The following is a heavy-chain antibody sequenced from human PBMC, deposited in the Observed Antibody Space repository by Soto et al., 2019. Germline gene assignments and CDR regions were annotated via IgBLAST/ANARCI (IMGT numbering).Heavy chain of an antibody. Sequence: QVQLVQSGGEVKKPGASVKVSCKASGYTFSNFGLSWVRQAPGQGLELMGWISPYNGNTNYAQKLQGRLTMTTDTSTSTAYMELRSLRSDDTAVXXXXXXXXXXSVTGGGFDSWGQGTLVT. CDR3: XXXXXXXSVTGGGFDS. D-gene: IGHD1-1*01. CDR1: GYTFSNFG. CDR2: ISPYNGNT. V-gene: IGHV1-18*01. J-gene: IGHJ4*02.